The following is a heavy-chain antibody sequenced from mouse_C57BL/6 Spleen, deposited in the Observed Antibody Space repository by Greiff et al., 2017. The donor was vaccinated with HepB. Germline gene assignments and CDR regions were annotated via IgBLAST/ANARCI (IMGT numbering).Heavy chain of an antibody. J-gene: IGHJ4*01. D-gene: IGHD2-4*01. CDR1: GFTFSDYY. V-gene: IGHV5-12*01. CDR3: ARRPIYYDYDGYAMDY. Sequence: EVKLMESGGGLVQPGGSLKLSCAASGFTFSDYYMYWVRQTPEKRLEWVAYISNGGGSTYYPDTVKGRFTISRDNAKNTLYLQMSRLKSEDTAMYYCARRPIYYDYDGYAMDYWGQGTSVTVSS. CDR2: ISNGGGST.